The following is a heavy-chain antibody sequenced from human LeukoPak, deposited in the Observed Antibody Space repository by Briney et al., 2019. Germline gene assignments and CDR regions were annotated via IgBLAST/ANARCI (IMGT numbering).Heavy chain of an antibody. D-gene: IGHD4-23*01. Sequence: PGGSLRLSCAASGFAFSDSWMHWVRQAPGQGLVWVSRINRDGHTTNYADSVQGRFTISRDNAKNTLYLQMNSLRAEDTAVYFCASGYASDYGGNTYWGRGTLVTVSS. CDR1: GFAFSDSW. CDR3: ASGYASDYGGNTY. CDR2: INRDGHTT. V-gene: IGHV3-74*01. J-gene: IGHJ4*02.